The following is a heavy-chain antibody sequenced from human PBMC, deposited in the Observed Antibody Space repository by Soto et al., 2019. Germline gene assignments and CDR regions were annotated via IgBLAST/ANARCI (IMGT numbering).Heavy chain of an antibody. Sequence: SETLSLPCTVSAGSHSSGGYSWSWIRPHPGKGLEWIGYIYYSGSTYYNPSLKSRVTISVDTSKNQFSLKLSSVTAADTAVYYCASAPAATSGYYYYYGMDVWGQGTTVTVSS. CDR2: IYYSGST. J-gene: IGHJ6*02. D-gene: IGHD6-19*01. CDR1: AGSHSSGGYS. V-gene: IGHV4-31*03. CDR3: ASAPAATSGYYYYYGMDV.